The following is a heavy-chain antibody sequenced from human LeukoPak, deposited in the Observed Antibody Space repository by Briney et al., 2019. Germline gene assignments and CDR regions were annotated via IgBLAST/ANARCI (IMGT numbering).Heavy chain of an antibody. J-gene: IGHJ4*02. Sequence: PGRSLRLSCAASGFTFTSYAMHWVRQAPGKGLEWLAVISYDESNKYYADSVKGRFTISRDNSKNMLYLQMNSLRPEDTAVYYCASSGSYRFDYWGQGTLVTVSS. D-gene: IGHD1-26*01. V-gene: IGHV3-30-3*01. CDR3: ASSGSYRFDY. CDR1: GFTFTSYA. CDR2: ISYDESNK.